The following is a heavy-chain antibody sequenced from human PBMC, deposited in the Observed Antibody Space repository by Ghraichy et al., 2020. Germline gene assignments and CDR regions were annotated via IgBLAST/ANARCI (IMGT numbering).Heavy chain of an antibody. CDR3: AREGGYCSGGSCYSDYYYGTDV. CDR2: ISSSSSTI. D-gene: IGHD2-15*01. J-gene: IGHJ6*02. CDR1: GFTFSSYS. V-gene: IGHV3-48*02. Sequence: GESLNIACAASGFTFSSYSMNWVRQAPGKGLEWVSYISSSSSTIYYADSVKGRFTISRDNAKNSLYLQMNSLRDEDTAVYYCAREGGYCSGGSCYSDYYYGTDVWGQGSTVTVSS.